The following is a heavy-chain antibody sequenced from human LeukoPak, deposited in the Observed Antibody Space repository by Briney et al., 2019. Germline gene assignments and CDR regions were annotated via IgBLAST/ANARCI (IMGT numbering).Heavy chain of an antibody. Sequence: TGGSLRRSCAASGFTISSYSMNWVRQAPGKGLEWVSYISSSSSTIYYADSVKGRFTISRDNAKNSLYLQMNSLRAEDTAVYYCAELGITMIGGVWGKGTTVTISS. D-gene: IGHD3-10*02. V-gene: IGHV3-48*04. CDR3: AELGITMIGGV. CDR2: ISSSSSTI. CDR1: GFTISSYS. J-gene: IGHJ6*04.